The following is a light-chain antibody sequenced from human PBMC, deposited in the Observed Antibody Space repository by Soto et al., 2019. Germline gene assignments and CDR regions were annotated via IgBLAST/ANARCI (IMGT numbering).Light chain of an antibody. CDR2: DVS. V-gene: IGLV2-14*01. CDR3: SSYATRSTLDVV. Sequence: QSALTQPASVSGSPGQSITISCTGTSSDFGGYTYVSWYQQHPGKAPKLIIYDVSNRPSGVSYRFSGSESGNTASLTISGLQAEVEADYYCSSYATRSTLDVVFGGGTKLTVL. CDR1: SSDFGGYTY. J-gene: IGLJ2*01.